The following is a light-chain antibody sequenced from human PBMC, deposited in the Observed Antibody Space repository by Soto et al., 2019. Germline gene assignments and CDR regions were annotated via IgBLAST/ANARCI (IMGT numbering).Light chain of an antibody. Sequence: QTVVTQEPSFSVSPGGTVTLTCGLSSGSVSTNYYPSWYQQTPGQAPRTLIYNTNIRSSGVPDRFSGSILGNKAALTITGAQADDESDYYCVLFMGSGIGLFGGGTKVTVL. CDR3: VLFMGSGIGL. V-gene: IGLV8-61*01. CDR1: SGSVSTNYY. CDR2: NTN. J-gene: IGLJ2*01.